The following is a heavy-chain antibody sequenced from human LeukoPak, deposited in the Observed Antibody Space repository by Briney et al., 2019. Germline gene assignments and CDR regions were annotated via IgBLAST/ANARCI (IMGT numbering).Heavy chain of an antibody. J-gene: IGHJ6*02. D-gene: IGHD3-9*01. CDR2: INPNSGGT. CDR1: GYTFTRYY. Sequence: ASVKVSCKASGYTFTRYYAFWVRQAPGQGLEWMGIINPNSGGTGYAQKFQGRVTMTRDTSTSTAYMDLTSLRAEDTAVYYCARGRDFDILTGPGYGVDVWGQGTTVTVSS. V-gene: IGHV1-46*01. CDR3: ARGRDFDILTGPGYGVDV.